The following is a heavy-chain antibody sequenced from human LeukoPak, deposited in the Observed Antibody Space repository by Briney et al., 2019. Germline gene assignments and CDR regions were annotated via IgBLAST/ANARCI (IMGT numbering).Heavy chain of an antibody. J-gene: IGHJ4*02. D-gene: IGHD3-3*01. Sequence: GSLRLSCAASGFTFSSYAMHWVRQAPGKGLEYVSAISSNGGSTYYANSVKGRFTISRDNSKNTLYLQMGSLRAEDMAVYYCARTEDHDFWSGYFHQTRLVLDYWGQGTLVTVSS. V-gene: IGHV3-64*01. CDR2: ISSNGGST. CDR1: GFTFSSYA. CDR3: ARTEDHDFWSGYFHQTRLVLDY.